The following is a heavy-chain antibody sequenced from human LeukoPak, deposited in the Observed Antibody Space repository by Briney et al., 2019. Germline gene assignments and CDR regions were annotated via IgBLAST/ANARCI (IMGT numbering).Heavy chain of an antibody. D-gene: IGHD3-10*01. Sequence: GRSLRLSCAASGPTFSGYGMYWVRQAPGKGLDWVAVISYDGSNKYYADSVKGRFTISRDNSKNTMYLQMNSLRAEDTAVYYCAKGTVRGVSFGYFDLWGRGTLVTVSS. J-gene: IGHJ2*01. V-gene: IGHV3-30*18. CDR3: AKGTVRGVSFGYFDL. CDR1: GPTFSGYG. CDR2: ISYDGSNK.